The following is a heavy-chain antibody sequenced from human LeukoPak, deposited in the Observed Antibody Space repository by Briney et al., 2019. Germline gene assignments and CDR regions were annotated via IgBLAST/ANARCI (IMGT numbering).Heavy chain of an antibody. V-gene: IGHV3-21*01. CDR1: RVTFSNYA. J-gene: IGHJ4*02. CDR3: ARDLSRSSFYFDY. Sequence: MSGGSLRLSCAASRVTFSNYAMSWVRQAPGKGLEWVSSISSSSSYIYYADSVKGRFTISRDNAKNSLYLQMNSLRAEDTAVYYCARDLSRSSFYFDYWGQGTLVTVSS. CDR2: ISSSSSYI. D-gene: IGHD6-19*01.